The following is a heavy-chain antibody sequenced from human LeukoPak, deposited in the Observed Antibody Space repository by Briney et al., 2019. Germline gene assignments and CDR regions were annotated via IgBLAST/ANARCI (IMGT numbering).Heavy chain of an antibody. CDR3: ARMNYVSTGWGAPFDY. CDR2: IRSSGTTT. V-gene: IGHV3-48*04. Sequence: PGGSLRLSCAASGFTFSTYSMNWVRQAPGKGQEWLSYIRSSGTTTYYADSVKGRFTISRDNAKNSLFLQMNSLRAEDTAVYYCARMNYVSTGWGAPFDYWGQGTLVTVSS. J-gene: IGHJ4*02. CDR1: GFTFSTYS. D-gene: IGHD1-7*01.